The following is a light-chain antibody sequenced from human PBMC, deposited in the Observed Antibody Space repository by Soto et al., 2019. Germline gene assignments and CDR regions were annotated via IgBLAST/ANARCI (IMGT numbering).Light chain of an antibody. CDR2: DAS. J-gene: IGKJ2*01. Sequence: EIVLTQSPATLSLSPGERATLSCRASQSVRTSLAWYQQKPGQAPRLLIYDASNRATGIPARFSGSGSETDFTLTISSLESEDSAVYYCQQRGSWPPYTFGQGTKLESK. CDR3: QQRGSWPPYT. V-gene: IGKV3-11*01. CDR1: QSVRTS.